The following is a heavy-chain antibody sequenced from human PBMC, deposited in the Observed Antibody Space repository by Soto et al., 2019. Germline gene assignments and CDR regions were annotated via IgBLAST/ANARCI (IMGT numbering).Heavy chain of an antibody. CDR1: GGSISSGGYY. J-gene: IGHJ3*02. Sequence: QVQLQESGPGLVKPSQTLSLTCTVSGGSISSGGYYWSWIRQHPGKGLEWIGYIYYSGSTYYNPSLKSRVTIPVDTSKNQFSLKLSSVTAADTAVYYCARGRTVKLFDAFDIWGQGTMVTVSS. CDR2: IYYSGST. D-gene: IGHD3-16*01. CDR3: ARGRTVKLFDAFDI. V-gene: IGHV4-31*03.